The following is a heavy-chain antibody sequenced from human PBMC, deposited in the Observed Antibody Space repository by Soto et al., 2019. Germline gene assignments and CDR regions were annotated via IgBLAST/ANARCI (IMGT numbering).Heavy chain of an antibody. D-gene: IGHD3-22*01. CDR2: INPSGGST. CDR1: GYTFTSYY. V-gene: IGHV1-46*01. Sequence: ASVKVSCKASGYTFTSYYMHWVRQASGQGLEWMGIINPSGGSTSYAQKFQGRVTMTRDTSTSTVYMELSSLRSEDTAVYYCARTLHGGSGYYGGYNWFDPWGQGTLVTVSS. J-gene: IGHJ5*02. CDR3: ARTLHGGSGYYGGYNWFDP.